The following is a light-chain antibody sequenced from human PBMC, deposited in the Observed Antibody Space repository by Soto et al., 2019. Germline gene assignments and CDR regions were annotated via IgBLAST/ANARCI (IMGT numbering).Light chain of an antibody. CDR1: QSVSNNY. CDR2: GAS. CDR3: QQYGSSGT. J-gene: IGKJ1*01. V-gene: IGKV3-20*01. Sequence: EGGFTQSPGTLSLSTGGRATLSCRASQSVSNNYLAWYQQKPGQAPRLLIYGASNRATGIPDRFSGSGSGTDFTLTFSRLEPEDFAVYYCQQYGSSGTFGQGTKVDIK.